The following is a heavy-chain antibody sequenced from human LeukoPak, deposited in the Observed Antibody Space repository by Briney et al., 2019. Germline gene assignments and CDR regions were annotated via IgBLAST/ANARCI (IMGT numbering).Heavy chain of an antibody. CDR1: GFTFSSYW. CDR2: IKQDGSEK. D-gene: IGHD3-10*01. CDR3: ARDRLLWFGDLPPLYYMDV. J-gene: IGHJ6*03. V-gene: IGHV3-7*01. Sequence: GGSLRLSCAASGFTFSSYWMSWVRQAPGKGLEWVANIKQDGSEKYYVDSVKGRFTISRDNAKNSLYLQMNSLRAEDTAVYYCARDRLLWFGDLPPLYYMDVWGKGTTVTVSS.